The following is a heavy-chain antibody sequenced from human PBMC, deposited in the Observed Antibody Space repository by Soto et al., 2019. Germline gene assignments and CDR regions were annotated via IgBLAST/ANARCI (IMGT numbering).Heavy chain of an antibody. CDR1: GGSISSHY. CDR2: IYYSGNT. J-gene: IGHJ3*02. Sequence: SETLSLTCIVSGGSISSHYWSWIRQPPGKGLEWIAYIYYSGNTDYSPSLRSRVTISIDTSKNQFSLRLNSVTVADTAVYYCACFRIVATEFDAFDIWGQGTMVTVSS. V-gene: IGHV4-59*11. CDR3: ACFRIVATEFDAFDI. D-gene: IGHD5-12*01.